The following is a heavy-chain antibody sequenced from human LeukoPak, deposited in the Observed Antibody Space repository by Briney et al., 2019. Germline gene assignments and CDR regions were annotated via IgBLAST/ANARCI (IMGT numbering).Heavy chain of an antibody. CDR3: ARDRYFDFGYYYYMDV. D-gene: IGHD3-9*01. Sequence: SETLSLTCTVSGGSISSGSYYWSWIRQPAGKGLEWIGRIYTSGSTNYNPSLKSRVTISVDTSKNQFSLKLSSVTAADTAVYYCARDRYFDFGYYYYMDVWGKGTTVTISS. CDR2: IYTSGST. CDR1: GGSISSGSYY. V-gene: IGHV4-61*02. J-gene: IGHJ6*03.